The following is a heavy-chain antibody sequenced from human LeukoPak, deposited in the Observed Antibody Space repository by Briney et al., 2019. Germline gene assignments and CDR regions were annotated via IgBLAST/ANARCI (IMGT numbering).Heavy chain of an antibody. CDR1: GGSFSGYC. Sequence: PSETLSLTCAVYGGSFSGYCWSWIRQPPGKGLEWIGEINHSGSTNYNPSLKGRVTISVDTSKNQFSLKLSSVTAADTAVYYCARGLGDGYNRTDFDYWGQGTLVTVSS. V-gene: IGHV4-34*01. J-gene: IGHJ4*02. CDR2: INHSGST. D-gene: IGHD3-10*01. CDR3: ARGLGDGYNRTDFDY.